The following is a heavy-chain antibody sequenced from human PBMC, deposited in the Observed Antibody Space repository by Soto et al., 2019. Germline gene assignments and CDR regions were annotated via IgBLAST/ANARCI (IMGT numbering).Heavy chain of an antibody. CDR3: AREPNESYYFDY. J-gene: IGHJ4*02. CDR1: GYTFTNYY. CDR2: IRPSGGRT. V-gene: IGHV1-46*01. D-gene: IGHD5-18*01. Sequence: QVHLVQSGAEVKKPGASVKVSCKASGYTFTNYYIHWVRQAPGQGLEWVGIIRPSGGRTEYAQRVQVRVTMTRDTSTSTVYMELTSLTSEDTAVYYCAREPNESYYFDYWGQGTLVTVAS.